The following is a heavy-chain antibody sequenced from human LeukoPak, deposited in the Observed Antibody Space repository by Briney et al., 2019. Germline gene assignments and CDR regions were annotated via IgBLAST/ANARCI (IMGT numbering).Heavy chain of an antibody. D-gene: IGHD2-8*02. CDR1: GFTFSSYD. CDR3: ARRTGYDAFDI. Sequence: GGSLRLSCAASGFTFSSYDMHWVRQATGKGLEWVSAIGTAGDTYYPGSVKGRFTISRENAKNSLYLQMNSLRAGDTTVYYCARRTGYDAFDIWGQGTMVTVSS. J-gene: IGHJ3*02. CDR2: IGTAGDT. V-gene: IGHV3-13*01.